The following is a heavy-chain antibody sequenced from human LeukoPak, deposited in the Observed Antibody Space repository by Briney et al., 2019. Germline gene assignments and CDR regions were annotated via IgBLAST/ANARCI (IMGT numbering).Heavy chain of an antibody. J-gene: IGHJ4*02. V-gene: IGHV3-30*18. CDR2: ITYDGYYK. Sequence: GGSLRLSCAASGFTFTTYGMHWVRQSPGKGLEWVALITYDGYYKYYSDSVKGRFTISSGTSKNTLYLQMNSLRAEDTAVYYCAKDLSPVVRASPMGYWGQGTLVTVSS. CDR1: GFTFTTYG. D-gene: IGHD3-10*01. CDR3: AKDLSPVVRASPMGY.